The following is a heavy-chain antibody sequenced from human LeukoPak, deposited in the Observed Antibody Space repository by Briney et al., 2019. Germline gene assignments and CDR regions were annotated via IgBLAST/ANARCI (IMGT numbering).Heavy chain of an antibody. CDR2: IYYSGST. V-gene: IGHV4-59*12. J-gene: IGHJ4*02. Sequence: PSETLSLTCTVSGGSISSYYWSWIRQPPGKGLEWIGYIYYSGSTNYNPSLKSRVTISVDTSKNQFSLKLSSVTPEDTAVYYCAREPGGAEYSGYDPFDFWGQGTLVTVSS. CDR3: AREPGGAEYSGYDPFDF. D-gene: IGHD5-12*01. CDR1: GGSISSYY.